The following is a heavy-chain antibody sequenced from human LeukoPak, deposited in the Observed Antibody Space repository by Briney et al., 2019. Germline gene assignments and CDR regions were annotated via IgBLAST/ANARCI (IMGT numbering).Heavy chain of an antibody. CDR2: IWYDGSNK. V-gene: IGHV3-33*08. CDR1: GFALSSHG. J-gene: IGHJ4*02. Sequence: GGSLRLSCEASGFALSSHGMHWVRQAPGKGLEWVALIWYDGSNKYYADSVKGRFTISRDNSKNMLYLQMNSLRAEDTAVYYCARLKGSYFDCWGQGTLVTVSS. CDR3: ARLKGSYFDC. D-gene: IGHD2-15*01.